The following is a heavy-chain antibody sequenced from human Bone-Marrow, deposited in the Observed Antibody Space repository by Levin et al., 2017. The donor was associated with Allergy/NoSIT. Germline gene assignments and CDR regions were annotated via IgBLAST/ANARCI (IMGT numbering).Heavy chain of an antibody. CDR2: ISYDGSNK. D-gene: IGHD1-14*01. CDR1: GFTFSSYG. J-gene: IGHJ2*01. V-gene: IGHV3-30*18. Sequence: GESLKISCAASGFTFSSYGMHWVRQAPGKGLEWVAVISYDGSNKYYADSVKGRFTISRDNSKNTLYLQMNSLRAEDTAVYYCAKPNQPYWYFDLWGRGTLVTVSS. CDR3: AKPNQPYWYFDL.